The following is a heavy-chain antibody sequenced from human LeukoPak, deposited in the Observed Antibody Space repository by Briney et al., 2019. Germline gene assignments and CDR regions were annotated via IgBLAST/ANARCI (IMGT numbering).Heavy chain of an antibody. Sequence: SETLSLTCAVSGYSLSSGYYWGWIRQPPGKGLEWIGSIYHSGSTYYNPSLQSRVTISVDTSKHQFSLKLSSVTAADTAVYYYGRVMARLVLPADVDYWGQGTLVTVSS. CDR2: IYHSGST. D-gene: IGHD2-2*01. CDR3: GRVMARLVLPADVDY. V-gene: IGHV4-38-2*01. CDR1: GYSLSSGYY. J-gene: IGHJ4*01.